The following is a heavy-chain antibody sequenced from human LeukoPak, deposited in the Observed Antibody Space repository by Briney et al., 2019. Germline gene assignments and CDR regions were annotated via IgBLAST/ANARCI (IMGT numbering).Heavy chain of an antibody. CDR2: FYYSGST. V-gene: IGHV4-39*07. J-gene: IGHJ5*02. Sequence: SETLSLTCTVSGGYIGSSSYYWDWIRQSPGKGLEWVGSFYYSGSTYYNPSLKSRVTISVDTSKNQFSLKLSSVTAADTAVYYCARGLRGAVPIENWFDPWGQGTLVTVSS. D-gene: IGHD6-19*01. CDR1: GGYIGSSSYY. CDR3: ARGLRGAVPIENWFDP.